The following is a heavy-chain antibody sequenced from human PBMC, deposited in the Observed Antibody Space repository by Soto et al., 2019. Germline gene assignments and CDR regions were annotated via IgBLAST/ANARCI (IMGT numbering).Heavy chain of an antibody. CDR1: GGSFGTNY. V-gene: IGHV4-59*13. CDR3: ATDSAGRGPFDP. Sequence: SETLSLTCTISGGSFGTNYWSWIRQAPGKGLEWIGYTYHTGSTKYNPSLKSRATISVDTSKNQFSLALNSAAAADTAVYYCATDSAGRGPFDPWGQGILVTVSS. D-gene: IGHD3-10*01. J-gene: IGHJ5*02. CDR2: TYHTGST.